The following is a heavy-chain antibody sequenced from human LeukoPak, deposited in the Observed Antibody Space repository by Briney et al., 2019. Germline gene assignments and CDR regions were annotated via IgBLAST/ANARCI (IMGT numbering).Heavy chain of an antibody. V-gene: IGHV3-21*01. D-gene: IGHD6-6*01. CDR2: ISSSSSYI. CDR3: ARGSWSSSQKRYFDL. Sequence: GGSLRLSCAASGFTFSSYSMNWVRQAPGKGLEWVSSISSSSSYIYYADSVKGRFTISRDNAKNSLYLQMNSLRAEDTAVYYCARGSWSSSQKRYFDLWGRGTLVTVSS. CDR1: GFTFSSYS. J-gene: IGHJ2*01.